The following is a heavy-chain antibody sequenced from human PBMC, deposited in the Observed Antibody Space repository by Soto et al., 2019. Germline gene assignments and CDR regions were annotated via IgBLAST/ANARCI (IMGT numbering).Heavy chain of an antibody. V-gene: IGHV1-18*04. CDR2: TSAYNGNT. J-gene: IGHJ6*02. D-gene: IGHD4-4*01. CDR1: GYTFTSYG. Sequence: ASVKVSCKASGYTFTSYGISWVRQAPGQGLEWMGWTSAYNGNTNYAQKLQGRVTMTTDTSTSTAYMELRSLRSDDTAVYYCARGLLGYSNYDYYYYGMDVWGQGTTVTVSS. CDR3: ARGLLGYSNYDYYYYGMDV.